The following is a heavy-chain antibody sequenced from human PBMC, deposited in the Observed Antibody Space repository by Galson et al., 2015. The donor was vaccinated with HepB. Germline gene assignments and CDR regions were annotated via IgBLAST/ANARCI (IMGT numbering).Heavy chain of an antibody. D-gene: IGHD1-26*01. V-gene: IGHV1-58*01. CDR1: GFTXTSSA. Sequence: SVKVSXXXSGFTXTSSAVQWARQARGQRLEXIGWIVVGNGNTNYAQKFQERVTITRDMSTNTAYMELSSLRSEDPAVYYCAGDIVGATGPTVAGVWGRGTTXXXSS. J-gene: IGHJ6*02. CDR3: AGDIVGATGPTVAGV. CDR2: IVVGNGNT.